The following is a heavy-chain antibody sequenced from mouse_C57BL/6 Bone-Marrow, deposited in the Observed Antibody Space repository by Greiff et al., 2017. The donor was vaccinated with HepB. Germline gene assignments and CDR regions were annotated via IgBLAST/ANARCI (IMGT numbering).Heavy chain of an antibody. V-gene: IGHV2-9-1*01. Sequence: VMLVESGPGLVAPSQSLSITCTVSGFSLTSYAISWVRQPPGKGLEWLGVIWTGGGTNYNSALKSRLSISKDNSKSQIFLKMNSLQNDDTARYYCARNFGPFYYYGYFDYWGQGTTLTVSS. D-gene: IGHD1-1*01. CDR2: IWTGGGT. J-gene: IGHJ2*01. CDR3: ARNFGPFYYYGYFDY. CDR1: GFSLTSYA.